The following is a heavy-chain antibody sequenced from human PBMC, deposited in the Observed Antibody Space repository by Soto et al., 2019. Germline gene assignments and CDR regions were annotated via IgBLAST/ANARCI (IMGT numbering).Heavy chain of an antibody. V-gene: IGHV1-18*01. J-gene: IGHJ6*02. Sequence: QVQLVQSGAEVKKPGASVKVSCKASGYTFTSYGISWVRQAPGQGLEWMGWISAYNVNTNYAQKLQVRVTMTTDTSTSTAYMELRSLRSDDTAVYYCASFSIAAADPYGMDVWGQGTTVTVSS. D-gene: IGHD6-13*01. CDR1: GYTFTSYG. CDR2: ISAYNVNT. CDR3: ASFSIAAADPYGMDV.